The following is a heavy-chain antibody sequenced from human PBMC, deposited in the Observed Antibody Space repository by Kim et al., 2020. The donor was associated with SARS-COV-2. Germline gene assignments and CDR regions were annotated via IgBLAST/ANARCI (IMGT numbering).Heavy chain of an antibody. Sequence: GSTSHADSVKGRFTSSRDHSKNTLYLQMNSLRAEDTAVYYCAKDSTLFDYWGQGTLVTVSS. CDR2: GST. J-gene: IGHJ4*02. CDR3: AKDSTLFDY. D-gene: IGHD3-3*02. V-gene: IGHV3-23*01.